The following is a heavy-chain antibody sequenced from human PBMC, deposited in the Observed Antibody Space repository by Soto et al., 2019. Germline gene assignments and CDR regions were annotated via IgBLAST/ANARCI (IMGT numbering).Heavy chain of an antibody. J-gene: IGHJ4*02. CDR3: AYGATRGYFDY. CDR2: IIPILGIA. Sequence: QVQLVQSGAEVKKPGSSVKVSCKASGGTFSSYTISWVRQAPGQGLEWMGRIIPILGIANYAQKFQGRVMITADKSTSTAYMELSSLRSEDTAVYYCAYGATRGYFDYWGQGTLVTVSS. V-gene: IGHV1-69*02. CDR1: GGTFSSYT. D-gene: IGHD4-17*01.